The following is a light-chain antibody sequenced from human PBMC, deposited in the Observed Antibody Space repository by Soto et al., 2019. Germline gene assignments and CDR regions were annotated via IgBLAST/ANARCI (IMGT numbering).Light chain of an antibody. CDR3: QQYGSSAWT. CDR1: QSVSSSY. V-gene: IGKV3-20*01. J-gene: IGKJ1*01. CDR2: GAS. Sequence: EIVLTQSPGTLSLSPGERATLSCRASQSVSSSYLAWYQQKPGQAPRLLIYGASSRATGIPDRFSGSGSGPDFNFTISRLEPEDFGVYYCQQYGSSAWTFRQGTKEEIK.